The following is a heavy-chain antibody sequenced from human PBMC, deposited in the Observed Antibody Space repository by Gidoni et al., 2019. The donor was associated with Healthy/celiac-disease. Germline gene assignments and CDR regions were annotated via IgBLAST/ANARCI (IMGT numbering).Heavy chain of an antibody. J-gene: IGHJ6*02. D-gene: IGHD1-26*01. CDR2: INPNSGGT. Sequence: QVQLVQSGAEVKKPGASVKVSCKASGYTFTGYYMHWGRQAPGQGLEWMGWINPNSGGTNYAQKCQGRVTMTRDTSISTAYMELSRLRSDDTAVYYCARTSGSYYGPYYYGMDVWGQGTTVTVSS. CDR1: GYTFTGYY. CDR3: ARTSGSYYGPYYYGMDV. V-gene: IGHV1-2*02.